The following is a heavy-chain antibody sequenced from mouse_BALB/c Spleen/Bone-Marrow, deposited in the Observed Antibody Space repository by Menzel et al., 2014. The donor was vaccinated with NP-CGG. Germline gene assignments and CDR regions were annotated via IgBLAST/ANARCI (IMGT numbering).Heavy chain of an antibody. CDR3: TRIYDGYAY. Sequence: EVKLVESGGGLVKPGGSLKLSCAASGFTFSSYTMSWVRQTPEKRLEWVATISSGGSYTYYPDSVKGRFTISRDNAKNTLYLQMSSLKSEDTAMYYRTRIYDGYAYWGQGTLVTVSA. V-gene: IGHV5-6-4*01. D-gene: IGHD2-3*01. CDR2: ISSGGSYT. CDR1: GFTFSSYT. J-gene: IGHJ3*01.